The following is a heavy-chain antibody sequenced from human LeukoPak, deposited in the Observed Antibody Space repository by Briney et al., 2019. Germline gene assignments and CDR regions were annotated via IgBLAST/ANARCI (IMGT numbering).Heavy chain of an antibody. CDR3: ARLNKPGWFDP. J-gene: IGHJ5*02. V-gene: IGHV4-39*01. CDR2: IYYSGST. CDR1: GGSISSSSYY. D-gene: IGHD1-14*01. Sequence: SETLSLTCTVSGGSISSSSYYWGWIRQPPGKGLEWIGSIYYSGSTYYNPSLKSRVTISVDTSKNQFSLKLSSVTATDTAVYYCARLNKPGWFDPWGQGTLVTVSS.